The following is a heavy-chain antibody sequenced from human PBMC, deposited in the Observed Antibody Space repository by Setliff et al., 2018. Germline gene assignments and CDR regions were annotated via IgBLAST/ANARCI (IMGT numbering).Heavy chain of an antibody. D-gene: IGHD3-10*01. CDR1: VFVVMNNE. V-gene: IGHV3-48*03. CDR2: ISGAGTTV. Sequence: GGSLRLSCAASVFVVMNNEMSWVRQAPGKGLEWLSKISGAGTTVYYADSVRGRFTISRDNAKNSLYLQMNSLRAEDSAVYYCARDGVFYAMDFWGQGTTVTVSS. J-gene: IGHJ6*02. CDR3: ARDGVFYAMDF.